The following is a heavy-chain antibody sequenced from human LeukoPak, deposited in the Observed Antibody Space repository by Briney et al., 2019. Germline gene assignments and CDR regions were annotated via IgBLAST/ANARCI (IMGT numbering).Heavy chain of an antibody. J-gene: IGHJ4*02. CDR1: GFTFSSYS. Sequence: KPGGSLRLSCAASGFTFSSYSMEWVRQAPGKGLEWVSSISSSSSYIYYADSVKGRFTISRDNAKNSLYLQMNSLRAEDTAVYYCARGPGDYGDYQLFFDYWGQGTLVTVSS. CDR2: ISSSSSYI. V-gene: IGHV3-21*01. D-gene: IGHD4-17*01. CDR3: ARGPGDYGDYQLFFDY.